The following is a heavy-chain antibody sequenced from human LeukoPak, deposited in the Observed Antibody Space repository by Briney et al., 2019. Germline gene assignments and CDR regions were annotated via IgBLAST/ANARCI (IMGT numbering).Heavy chain of an antibody. D-gene: IGHD3-22*01. Sequence: GGSLRLSCAASGFTFSSNYMSWVRQAPGKGLEWVSVIYSGGSTYYADSVKGRFTISRDNSKNTLYLQMNSLRAEDTAVYYCARDRLPSYYDSSGYRLRAFDIWGQGTMVTVSS. V-gene: IGHV3-66*01. CDR1: GFTFSSNY. CDR2: IYSGGST. J-gene: IGHJ3*02. CDR3: ARDRLPSYYDSSGYRLRAFDI.